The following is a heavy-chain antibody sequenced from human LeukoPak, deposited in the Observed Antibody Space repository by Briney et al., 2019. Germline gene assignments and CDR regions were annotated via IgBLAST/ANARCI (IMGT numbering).Heavy chain of an antibody. CDR1: GGSRSSYY. V-gene: IGHV4-59*01. J-gene: IGHJ4*02. CDR3: ARDLISTSGYFDY. CDR2: IYYSGST. Sequence: SETLSLPWTGSGGSRSSYYWSWIRQPPGKGLEWIGYIYYSGSTNYNPSLKSRVTISVDTSKNQFSLNLSSVTAADTAVYYCARDLISTSGYFDYWGQGTLVTVSS. D-gene: IGHD2-21*01.